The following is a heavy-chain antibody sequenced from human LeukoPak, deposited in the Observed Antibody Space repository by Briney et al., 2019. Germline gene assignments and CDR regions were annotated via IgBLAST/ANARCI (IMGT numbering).Heavy chain of an antibody. J-gene: IGHJ4*02. CDR3: ARAGSGWSFDY. CDR2: IYYRGST. V-gene: IGHV4-59*01. CDR1: GDSISSYY. D-gene: IGHD6-19*01. Sequence: SEPLSLTCSVSGDSISSYYWSWLRQPPGKVLEWIGYIYYRGSTNYNSSLKSRVTISVDTSKNQFSLNLSSVTAADTAVYYCARAGSGWSFDYWGQGTLVTVSS.